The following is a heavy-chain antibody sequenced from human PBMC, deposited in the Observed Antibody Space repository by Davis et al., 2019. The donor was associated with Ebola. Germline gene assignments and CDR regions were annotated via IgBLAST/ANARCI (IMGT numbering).Heavy chain of an antibody. V-gene: IGHV4-59*04. CDR2: IYHSGST. CDR3: ASAPLIATPGALWFDP. J-gene: IGHJ5*02. D-gene: IGHD6-13*01. CDR1: GGSINSYY. Sequence: MPSETLSLTCTVSGGSINSYYWSWIRQPPGKGLEWIGEIYHSGSTNYNPSLKSRVTMSVDKSKNQFSLRLTSVTAADTAVYYCASAPLIATPGALWFDPWGPGTRVTVSS.